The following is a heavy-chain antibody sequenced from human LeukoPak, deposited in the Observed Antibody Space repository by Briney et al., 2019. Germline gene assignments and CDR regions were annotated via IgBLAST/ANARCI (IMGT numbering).Heavy chain of an antibody. Sequence: PGGSLRLSCAASGFTFDDYAMHWVRQAPGKGLEGVSGISWNSGSIGYADSVKGRFTISRDNAKNSLYLQMNSLRAEDTALYYCAKAREFHYFDYWGQGTLVTVSS. CDR2: ISWNSGSI. J-gene: IGHJ4*02. CDR3: AKAREFHYFDY. CDR1: GFTFDDYA. D-gene: IGHD2-21*01. V-gene: IGHV3-9*01.